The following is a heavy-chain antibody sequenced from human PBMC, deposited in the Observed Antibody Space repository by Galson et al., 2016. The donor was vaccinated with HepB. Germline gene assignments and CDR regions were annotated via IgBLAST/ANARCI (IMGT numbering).Heavy chain of an antibody. CDR3: ARGSLWYDY. Sequence: TLSLTCTVSGVSIISGGYSWSWIRQPPGKGLEWIGYVYHNGNSFYNPSLKSRVTISVDKSKNQFSLKLSSVTAADTAVYYCARGSLWYDYWGQGTLVTVSS. V-gene: IGHV4-30-2*01. J-gene: IGHJ4*02. CDR1: GVSIISGGYS. CDR2: VYHNGNS. D-gene: IGHD6-13*01.